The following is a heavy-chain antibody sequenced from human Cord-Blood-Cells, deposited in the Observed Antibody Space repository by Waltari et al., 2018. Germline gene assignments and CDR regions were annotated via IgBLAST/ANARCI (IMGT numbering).Heavy chain of an antibody. D-gene: IGHD2-15*01. CDR1: GGSFSGYY. J-gene: IGHJ6*02. Sequence: QVQLQQWGAGLLKPSETLSLTCAVYGGSFSGYYWSWIRQPPGKGLEWIREINHSGSTNYIPSLESRVTISVDTSKNQVSLKLSSVTAADTAVYYCARVRGYCSGGSCYSYYYYGMDVWGQGTTVTVSS. CDR3: ARVRGYCSGGSCYSYYYYGMDV. V-gene: IGHV4-34*01. CDR2: INHSGST.